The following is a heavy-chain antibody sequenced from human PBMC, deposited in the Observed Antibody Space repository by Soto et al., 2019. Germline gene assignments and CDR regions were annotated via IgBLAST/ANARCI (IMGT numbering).Heavy chain of an antibody. V-gene: IGHV3-48*03. CDR3: ARDHKGGYYYYGMDV. CDR2: ISSSGSTI. CDR1: GFTFSSYE. J-gene: IGHJ6*02. Sequence: GGSLRLSCAAYGFTFSSYEMNWVRQAPGKGLEWVSYISSSGSTIYYADSVKGRFTISRDNAKNSLYLQMNSLRAEDTAVYYCARDHKGGYYYYGMDVWGQGTTVTVSS.